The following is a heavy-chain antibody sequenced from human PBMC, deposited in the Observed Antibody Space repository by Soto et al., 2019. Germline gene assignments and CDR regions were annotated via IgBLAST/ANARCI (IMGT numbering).Heavy chain of an antibody. D-gene: IGHD2-2*01. CDR2: IYHSGST. CDR3: ASLRRSIVLVPAAISPWFDP. Sequence: PSETLSLTCTVSGGSISSGGYYWSWVRQPPGKGLEWIGEIYHSGSTNYNPSLKSRVTISVDKSKNQFSLKLSSVTAADTAVYYCASLRRSIVLVPAAISPWFDPWGQGTLVTVSS. CDR1: GGSISSGGYY. V-gene: IGHV4-39*07. J-gene: IGHJ5*02.